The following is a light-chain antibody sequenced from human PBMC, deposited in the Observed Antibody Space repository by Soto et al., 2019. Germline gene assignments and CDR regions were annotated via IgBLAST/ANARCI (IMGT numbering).Light chain of an antibody. V-gene: IGKV3-20*01. CDR3: QQYGISPFT. J-gene: IGKJ3*01. CDR2: GAS. CDR1: QSVSSSY. Sequence: ELVLTQSPGTLSLSPGERATLSCRASQSVSSSYLAWYQQKPGQAPRLLIYGASSRATGIPDRFSGSGSGTDFTLTISRLEPEDFTVYYCQQYGISPFTFGPGTKVDIK.